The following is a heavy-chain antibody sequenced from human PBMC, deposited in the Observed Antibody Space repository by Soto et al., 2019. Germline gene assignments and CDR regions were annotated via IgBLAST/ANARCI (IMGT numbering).Heavy chain of an antibody. CDR3: ARELLWFGELRRWFDP. CDR1: GGSIVGGGYC. Sequence: SETLPVTWTVAGGSIVGGGYCWSWIRQHPGKGLEWIGYIYYSGSTYYNPSLKSRVTISVDTSKNQFSLKLSSVTAADTAVYYCARELLWFGELRRWFDPWGQGTLVTVSS. CDR2: IYYSGST. D-gene: IGHD3-10*01. J-gene: IGHJ5*02. V-gene: IGHV4-31*02.